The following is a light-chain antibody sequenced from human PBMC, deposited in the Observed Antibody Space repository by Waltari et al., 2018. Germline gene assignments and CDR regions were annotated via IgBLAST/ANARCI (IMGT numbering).Light chain of an antibody. J-gene: IGKJ2*01. Sequence: DIQMTQSPSSLSASVGDRVTITCRASQSISSYLNWYQKKPGKAPKLLIYAASSLQSGVPSRFSGSGSGTDFTLTISRRQPEDFATYYCQQSYSTPYTFGQGTKLEIK. CDR3: QQSYSTPYT. CDR2: AAS. V-gene: IGKV1-39*01. CDR1: QSISSY.